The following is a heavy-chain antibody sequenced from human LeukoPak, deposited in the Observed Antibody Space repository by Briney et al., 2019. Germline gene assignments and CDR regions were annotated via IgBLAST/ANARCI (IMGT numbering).Heavy chain of an antibody. CDR3: ARVGLFLDTITMIVVVIGAFDI. Sequence: PSETLSLTCTVSGGSISSSSYYWGWIRQPPGKGLEWIGSIYYSGSTYYNPSLKSRVTISVDTSKNQFSLKLSSVTAADTAVYYCARVGLFLDTITMIVVVIGAFDIWGQGTMVTVSS. D-gene: IGHD3-22*01. V-gene: IGHV4-39*07. CDR2: IYYSGST. J-gene: IGHJ3*02. CDR1: GGSISSSSYY.